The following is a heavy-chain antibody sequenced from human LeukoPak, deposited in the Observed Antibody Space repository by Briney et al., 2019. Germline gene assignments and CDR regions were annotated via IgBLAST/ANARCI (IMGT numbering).Heavy chain of an antibody. J-gene: IGHJ4*02. CDR1: GFTFSSYS. D-gene: IGHD2-15*01. CDR3: ARDTRRGYCSGGSCSMDY. Sequence: GGSLRLSCAASGFTFSSYSMNWVRQAPGKGLEWVSSISSGSSYIYYADSVKGRFTISRDNAKNSLYLQMNSLRAEDTAVYYCARDTRRGYCSGGSCSMDYWGRGTLVTVSS. CDR2: ISSGSSYI. V-gene: IGHV3-21*01.